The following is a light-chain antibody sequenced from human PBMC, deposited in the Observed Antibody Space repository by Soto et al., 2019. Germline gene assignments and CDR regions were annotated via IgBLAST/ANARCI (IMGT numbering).Light chain of an antibody. J-gene: IGKJ1*01. Sequence: DIQLTQSPSTLSASVGDRVTITCRASQGLSRWLAWYQEKPGQAPNLLIYDASNLKIGVPSRFSGSGSGTEYTLIISNLQPDDFANHCCQQSNSYRWTFGRGTELQL. CDR2: DAS. V-gene: IGKV1-5*01. CDR3: QQSNSYRWT. CDR1: QGLSRW.